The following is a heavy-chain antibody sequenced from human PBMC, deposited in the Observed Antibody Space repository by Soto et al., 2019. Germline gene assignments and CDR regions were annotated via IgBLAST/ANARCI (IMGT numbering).Heavy chain of an antibody. J-gene: IGHJ4*02. Sequence: SETLSLTCAISGDSVSSTSTAWSWIRQSPSRGLEWLGRTYYRSNWYTDYAVSVKSRITISPDTSKNQFSLQLNSVTPEDTAVYYCARGSYYSGWVWGQGTLVTVSS. CDR3: ARGSYYSGWV. CDR1: GDSVSSTSTA. V-gene: IGHV6-1*01. CDR2: TYYRSNWYT. D-gene: IGHD6-19*01.